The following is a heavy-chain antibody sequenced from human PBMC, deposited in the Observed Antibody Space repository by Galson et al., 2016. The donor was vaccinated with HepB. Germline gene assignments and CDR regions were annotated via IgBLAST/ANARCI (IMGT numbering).Heavy chain of an antibody. V-gene: IGHV4-39*01. D-gene: IGHD4-17*01. CDR3: VSQVYGDFGT. Sequence: SETLSLTCTVSGGSISSSPYYWDWIRQPPGKGLEWIGNIYYSGSTYYNPSLKSRVTVSVDTSKNQFSLRLSSVTAADTAVYYCVSQVYGDFGTWGQGTLVTVSS. CDR2: IYYSGST. J-gene: IGHJ5*02. CDR1: GGSISSSPYY.